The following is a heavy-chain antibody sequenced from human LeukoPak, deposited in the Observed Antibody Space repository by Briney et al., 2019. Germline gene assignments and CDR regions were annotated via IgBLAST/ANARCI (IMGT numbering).Heavy chain of an antibody. Sequence: GGSLRLSCAASGFSFNIYAMSWVRQDPGKGLEWVSGISGSGATTYSADSVKGRFTVSRDNSKCTLYLQLRTLRAEATSAYYCAKDRDCTSSCCYFDYWGQGTLVTVSS. D-gene: IGHD2-2*01. CDR1: GFSFNIYA. V-gene: IGHV3-23*01. CDR2: ISGSGATT. CDR3: AKDRDCTSSCCYFDY. J-gene: IGHJ4*02.